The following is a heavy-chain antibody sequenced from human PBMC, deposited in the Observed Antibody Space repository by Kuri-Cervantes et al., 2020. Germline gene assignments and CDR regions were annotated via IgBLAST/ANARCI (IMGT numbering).Heavy chain of an antibody. CDR1: GGSIRSSSHY. Sequence: SETLSLTCSVSGGSIRSSSHYWGWIRQPPGKGLEWIGTIYYSGSTYYNPSLKSRVTISVDTSKNQFSLKLSSVTAADTAVYYCARTGVYSGYAIWGWSQGTLVTVSS. D-gene: IGHD5-12*01. CDR2: IYYSGST. CDR3: ARTGVYSGYAIWG. V-gene: IGHV4-39*07. J-gene: IGHJ4*02.